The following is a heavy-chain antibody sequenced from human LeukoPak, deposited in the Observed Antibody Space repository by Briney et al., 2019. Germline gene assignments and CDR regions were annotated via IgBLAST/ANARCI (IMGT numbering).Heavy chain of an antibody. CDR1: GGSISSYY. V-gene: IGHV4-59*01. D-gene: IGHD5-12*01. CDR3: ARAGDSGYDSGSVDY. Sequence: SKTLSLTCTVSGGSISSYYWSWIRQPPGKGLEWIGYIYYSGSTNYNPSLKSRVTISVDTSKNQFSLKLSSVTAADTAVYYCARAGDSGYDSGSVDYWGQGTLVTVSS. CDR2: IYYSGST. J-gene: IGHJ4*02.